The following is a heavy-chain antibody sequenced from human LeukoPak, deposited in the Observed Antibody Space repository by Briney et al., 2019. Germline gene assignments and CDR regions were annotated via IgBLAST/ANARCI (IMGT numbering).Heavy chain of an antibody. V-gene: IGHV4-30-4*01. D-gene: IGHD1-1*01. Sequence: SETLSLTCTVAGRSVTSGGHYWRWIRQSPGKGLEWIGQITYSGRTYYRPSLQSRLGISLDASRNQFSLRLESVTAADTAVYYCARGGPFGTPYTVWGQGTVIAVSS. J-gene: IGHJ1*01. CDR1: GRSVTSGGHY. CDR2: ITYSGRT. CDR3: ARGGPFGTPYTV.